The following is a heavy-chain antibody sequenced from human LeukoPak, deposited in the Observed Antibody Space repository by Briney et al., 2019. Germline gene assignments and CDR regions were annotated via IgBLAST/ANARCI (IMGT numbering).Heavy chain of an antibody. V-gene: IGHV1-2*02. CDR2: INPNSGGT. CDR3: ARPSGYSSSWVDY. CDR1: GYTFTDYY. J-gene: IGHJ4*02. D-gene: IGHD6-13*01. Sequence: ASVKVSCKASGYTFTDYYMHWVRQAPGQGLEWMGWINPNSGGTNFAQKFQGRVTMTRDTSISSAYMELSRLRSDDTAVYYCARPSGYSSSWVDYWGQGTLVTVSS.